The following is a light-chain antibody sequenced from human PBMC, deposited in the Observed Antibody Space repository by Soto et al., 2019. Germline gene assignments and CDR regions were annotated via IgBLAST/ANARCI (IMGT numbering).Light chain of an antibody. CDR1: QGLSSD. J-gene: IGKJ5*01. Sequence: DIQLTQSPSFLSASVGDRVTITCRASQGLSSDLAWYQQKPGKAPKLLIYAASTLQSGVPSRFSGSGSGTEFTRTISSLQPEDFATYYCQQLNSYPITFGQGTRLEI. CDR3: QQLNSYPIT. CDR2: AAS. V-gene: IGKV1-9*01.